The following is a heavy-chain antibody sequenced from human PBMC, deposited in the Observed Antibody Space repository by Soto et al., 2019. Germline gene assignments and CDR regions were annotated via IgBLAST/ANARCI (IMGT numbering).Heavy chain of an antibody. CDR3: AKFFGAFDI. D-gene: IGHD3-10*01. J-gene: IGHJ3*02. Sequence: LXLACAGPGLTFSENYMSWILQAPGKGLEWVSYIRNGGSHMYYADSVKGRFTISRDDAKNSLYLQMNSLRAEDTAVYYCAKFFGAFDIRGQGIMVTVSS. CDR2: IRNGGSHM. CDR1: GLTFSENY. V-gene: IGHV3-11*01.